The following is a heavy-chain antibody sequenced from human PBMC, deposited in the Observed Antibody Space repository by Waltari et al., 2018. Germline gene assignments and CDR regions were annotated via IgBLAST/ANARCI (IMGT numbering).Heavy chain of an antibody. CDR2: ISSSNSAM. CDR1: GFTLSSYS. CDR3: ARQVTGRCADY. D-gene: IGHD3-10*01. Sequence: EVQLVESGGGLVQPGGSLRLSCAASGFTLSSYSMNWVRQAPGKGLEWVSYISSSNSAMYYASSVRGRFTISRDSAKNSLYLQMKSLQAEDTAVYYCARQVTGRCADYWGQGTLVTVSS. J-gene: IGHJ4*02. V-gene: IGHV3-48*01.